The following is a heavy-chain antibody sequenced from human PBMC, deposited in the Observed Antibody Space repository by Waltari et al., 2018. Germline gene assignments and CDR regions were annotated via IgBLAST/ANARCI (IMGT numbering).Heavy chain of an antibody. CDR1: GFTFSTYG. CDR2: ISCSGSPT. J-gene: IGHJ4*02. V-gene: IGHV3-48*01. CDR3: APLGASSLTLTA. D-gene: IGHD1-26*01. Sequence: EVQLVESGGGLVQPGGSLRLSCAASGFTFSTYGMNWVRQAPGKGLEWVSHISCSGSPTYYADSVKGRFTISRDNAMNSLYLQMNSLRAEDTAVYYCAPLGASSLTLTAWGQGTLVTVSS.